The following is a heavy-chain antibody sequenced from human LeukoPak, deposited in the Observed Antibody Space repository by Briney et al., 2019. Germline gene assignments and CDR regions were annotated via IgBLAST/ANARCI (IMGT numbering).Heavy chain of an antibody. D-gene: IGHD6-13*01. J-gene: IGHJ5*02. CDR1: GGSISSYY. V-gene: IGHV4-59*12. CDR3: AREPGYSSHSWFDP. CDR2: IYYSGST. Sequence: SETLSLTCTVSGGSISSYYWSWIRQPPGKGLEWIGYIYYSGSTNYNPSLKSRVTISVDTSKNQFSLKLNSVTAADTAVYYCAREPGYSSHSWFDPWGQGTLVTVSS.